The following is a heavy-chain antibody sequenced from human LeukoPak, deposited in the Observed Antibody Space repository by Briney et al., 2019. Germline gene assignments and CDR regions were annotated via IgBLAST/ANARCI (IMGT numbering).Heavy chain of an antibody. CDR2: IYYSGST. D-gene: IGHD2-8*01. CDR3: ARYCTNGVCYNDAFDI. CDR1: GGSISSGGYD. V-gene: IGHV4-31*03. J-gene: IGHJ3*02. Sequence: SETLSLTCTVSGGSISSGGYDWSWIRQHPGKGLEWIGYIYYSGSTYYNPSLKSRVTISVDTSKSQFSLKLSSVTAADTAVYYCARYCTNGVCYNDAFDIWGQGTMVTVSS.